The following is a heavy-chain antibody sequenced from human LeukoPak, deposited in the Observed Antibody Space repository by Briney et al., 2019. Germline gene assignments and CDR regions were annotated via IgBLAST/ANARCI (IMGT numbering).Heavy chain of an antibody. J-gene: IGHJ3*02. CDR2: IYTSGST. V-gene: IGHV4-61*02. D-gene: IGHD6-13*01. Sequence: SETLSLTCTVSGGSISSGSYHWSWIRQPAGKGLEWIGRIYTSGSTNYNPSLKSRVTISVDTSKNQFSLKLSSVTAADTAVYYCARDFQQTLAAFDIWGQRTMVTVSS. CDR3: ARDFQQTLAAFDI. CDR1: GGSISSGSYH.